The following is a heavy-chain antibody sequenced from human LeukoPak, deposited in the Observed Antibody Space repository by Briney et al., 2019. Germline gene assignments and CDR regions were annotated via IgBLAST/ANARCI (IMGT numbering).Heavy chain of an antibody. J-gene: IGHJ3*02. V-gene: IGHV1-18*01. CDR3: ARARSYCGGDCYFRAREAFDI. CDR1: GYTFMSYG. D-gene: IGHD2-21*01. CDR2: ITTYNENT. Sequence: ASVKVSCKASGYTFMSYGISWVRQAPGQGLEWMGWITTYNENTNYAQKLQGRVTMTTDTSTSTAYMELRSLRSDDTAVYYCARARSYCGGDCYFRAREAFDIWGQGTMVTVSS.